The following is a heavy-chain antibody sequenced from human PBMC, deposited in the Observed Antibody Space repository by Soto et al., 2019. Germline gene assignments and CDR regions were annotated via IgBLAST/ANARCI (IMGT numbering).Heavy chain of an antibody. V-gene: IGHV3-64*01. CDR3: ARVCSTTSCYGAFDS. J-gene: IGHJ3*02. CDR2: ISGDGRST. CDR1: GFTFSTYA. D-gene: IGHD2-2*01. Sequence: EVQLVESGGGLVQPGGSLRLSCAASGFTFSTYAMHWVRQAPGKGLEYVSLISGDGRSTYYANCVKGRFTISRDHSKNTLYLQMGSLRAEDMAVYYCARVCSTTSCYGAFDSWGQGTRVIVSS.